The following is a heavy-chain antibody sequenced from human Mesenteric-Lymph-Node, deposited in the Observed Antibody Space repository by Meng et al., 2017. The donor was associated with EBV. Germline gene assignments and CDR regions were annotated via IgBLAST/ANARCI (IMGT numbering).Heavy chain of an antibody. Sequence: QVQLQESGPGLVKPSGPLSLTCTVSGDSVSSTRCYWSWIRQPPGRGLEWIGYIFNSGSTNYNPSLRSRATISVDTSRNQFSLTLNSVTAADTAVYYCAKVSGPYYSPWFDPWGQGSLVTVSS. V-gene: IGHV4-61*01. CDR1: GDSVSSTRCY. D-gene: IGHD2/OR15-2a*01. CDR2: IFNSGST. J-gene: IGHJ5*02. CDR3: AKVSGPYYSPWFDP.